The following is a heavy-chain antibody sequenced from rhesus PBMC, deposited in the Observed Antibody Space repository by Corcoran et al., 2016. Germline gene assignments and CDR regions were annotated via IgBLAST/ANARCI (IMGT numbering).Heavy chain of an antibody. Sequence: QVQLVQSGAEIKQPGASVKLSCKASGYPFTSYYMHWVRQAPGQGLQCLGLNSPYNGYKYFAQHVPGRVTLTTDTATSTCDMELSKLRSEDTAVDDCARSSQGYSGHSLRPYFDYWGQGVLVTVSS. D-gene: IGHD5-42*01. V-gene: IGHV1-180*01. CDR3: ARSSQGYSGHSLRPYFDY. CDR2: NSPYNGYK. J-gene: IGHJ4*01. CDR1: GYPFTSYY.